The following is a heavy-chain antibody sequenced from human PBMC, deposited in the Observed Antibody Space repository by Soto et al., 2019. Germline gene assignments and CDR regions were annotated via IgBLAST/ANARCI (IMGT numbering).Heavy chain of an antibody. Sequence: QVKMVESGGGVVQHGRFLRLSCAASGFSFSAYGLHWVRQAPGKGLEWLAVISNEGRNTYYADSVKGRFTISRDNSKDTLFLQMNRLRGEDTAIYYCAKVIRADSTSSNFYYYSAIDVWGQGTTGTVSS. CDR3: AKVIRADSTSSNFYYYSAIDV. J-gene: IGHJ6*02. D-gene: IGHD6-6*01. CDR1: GFSFSAYG. CDR2: ISNEGRNT. V-gene: IGHV3-30*18.